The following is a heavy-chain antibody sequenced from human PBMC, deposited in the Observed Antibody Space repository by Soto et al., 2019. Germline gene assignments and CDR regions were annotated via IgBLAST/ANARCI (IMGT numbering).Heavy chain of an antibody. CDR1: GYTFTGYY. D-gene: IGHD6-13*01. V-gene: IGHV1-2*02. Sequence: ASVKVSCKASGYTFTGYYMHWVRQAPGQGLEWMGWINPNSGGTNYAQKFQGRVTMTRDTSISTAYMELSRLRSDDTAVYYCARGLSGEQQLVRGTSQSHATKNWFDPWGQGTLVTVSS. J-gene: IGHJ5*02. CDR2: INPNSGGT. CDR3: ARGLSGEQQLVRGTSQSHATKNWFDP.